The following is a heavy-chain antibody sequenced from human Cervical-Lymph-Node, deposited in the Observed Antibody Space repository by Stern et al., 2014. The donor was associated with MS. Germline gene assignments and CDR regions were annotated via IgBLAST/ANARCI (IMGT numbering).Heavy chain of an antibody. CDR2: VVPIFGTA. D-gene: IGHD3-22*01. J-gene: IGHJ4*02. V-gene: IGHV1-69*01. Sequence: QVQLGQSGAEVKKPGSSVKVSCKASGGTFSSYAISWVRQAPGQGLEWMGGVVPIFGTANYAHKFQGRVTITADESTSTAYMELSSLRSEDTAVYYCAREFSYDSSGYYFYYWGQGTLVTVSS. CDR1: GGTFSSYA. CDR3: AREFSYDSSGYYFYY.